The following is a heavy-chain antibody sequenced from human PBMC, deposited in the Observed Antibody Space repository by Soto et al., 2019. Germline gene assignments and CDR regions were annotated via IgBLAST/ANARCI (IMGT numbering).Heavy chain of an antibody. V-gene: IGHV4-39*02. CDR3: ARVKQVFGVVMALGY. Sequence: QLQLQESGPGLVRPSETLSLTCTVSGGSISGSSYFWGWVRQSPGKGLEWNGGIYYSGSTYYIPSRKSRVAVSVDTSKNQFSLKLRSVAAADTAVYFCARVKQVFGVVMALGYWGQGTLVTASS. D-gene: IGHD3-3*01. CDR2: IYYSGST. CDR1: GGSISGSSYF. J-gene: IGHJ4*02.